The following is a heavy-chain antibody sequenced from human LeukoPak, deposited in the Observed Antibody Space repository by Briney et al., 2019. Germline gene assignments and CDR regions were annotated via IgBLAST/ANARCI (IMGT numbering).Heavy chain of an antibody. CDR2: INPNSGST. CDR1: GYTFTSYY. CDR3: ARGDGYIRYGMDA. Sequence: ASVKVSCKASGYTFTSYYMHWVRQAPGQGLEWMGIINPNSGSTTYAQSFQGRVTMTRDTSTSTVYMELSSLRSEDTAVYYCARGDGYIRYGMDAWGQGTTVTVSS. V-gene: IGHV1-46*01. D-gene: IGHD5-24*01. J-gene: IGHJ6*02.